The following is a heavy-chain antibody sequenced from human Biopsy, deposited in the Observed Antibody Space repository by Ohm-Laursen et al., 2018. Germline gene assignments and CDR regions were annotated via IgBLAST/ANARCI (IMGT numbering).Heavy chain of an antibody. Sequence: GTLSLTCTVSGGSISSDYWSWIRQSPGKGLEWIGYISNRGSTNYNPSLRGQVTISVDTSKNQFSLKLSSLTAADTAVFFCARLYRLDDYWNDDPPDAFDVWGQGTVVTVSS. D-gene: IGHD3-3*01. CDR1: GGSISSDY. CDR2: ISNRGST. V-gene: IGHV4-59*01. J-gene: IGHJ3*01. CDR3: ARLYRLDDYWNDDPPDAFDV.